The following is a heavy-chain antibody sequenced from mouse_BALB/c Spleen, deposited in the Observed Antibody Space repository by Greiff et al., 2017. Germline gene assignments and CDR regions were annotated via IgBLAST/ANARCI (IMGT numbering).Heavy chain of an antibody. Sequence: VQLKESGPELVKPGASVKMSCKASGYTFTSYVMHWVKQKPGQGLEWIGYINPYNDGTKYNEKFKGKATLTSDKSSSTAYMELSSLTSEDSAVYYCARGYGFYAMDYWGQGTSVTVSS. CDR1: GYTFTSYV. CDR2: INPYNDGT. V-gene: IGHV1-14*01. J-gene: IGHJ4*01. D-gene: IGHD2-10*02. CDR3: ARGYGFYAMDY.